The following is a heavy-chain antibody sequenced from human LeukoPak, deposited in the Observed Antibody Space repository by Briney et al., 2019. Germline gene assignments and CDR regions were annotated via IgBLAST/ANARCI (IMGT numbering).Heavy chain of an antibody. CDR2: IFDGETT. J-gene: IGHJ4*01. D-gene: IGHD6-25*01. CDR1: GGSISNGDYY. Sequence: SETLSLTCSVSGGSISNGDYYWGWIRQAPGKGLEWIGSIFDGETTHYNPSLKNRATLSVDTSKNQFSLKLTSVTAADATMYYCARQLPTAAADTRGYFDYWGQGTVVTVSS. V-gene: IGHV4-39*07. CDR3: ARQLPTAAADTRGYFDY.